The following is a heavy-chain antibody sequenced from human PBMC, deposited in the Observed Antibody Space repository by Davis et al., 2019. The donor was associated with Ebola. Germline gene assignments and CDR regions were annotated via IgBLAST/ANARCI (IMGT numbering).Heavy chain of an antibody. CDR2: ISYSGNT. J-gene: IGHJ4*02. CDR1: GDSIRSTGNY. CDR3: ARRLVATYVFDY. D-gene: IGHD5-12*01. Sequence: SETLSLTCTVSGDSIRSTGNYWTWIRQHPGKGLEWIGYISYSGNTYYNPSLKSRVSISVDTSASHFSLKLSSVTAADTAIYYCARRLVATYVFDYWGRGTLVTVSS. V-gene: IGHV4-31*03.